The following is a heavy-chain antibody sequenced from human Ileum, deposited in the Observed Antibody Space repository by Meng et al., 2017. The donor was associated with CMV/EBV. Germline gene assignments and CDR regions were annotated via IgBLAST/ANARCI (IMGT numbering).Heavy chain of an antibody. J-gene: IGHJ6*02. CDR1: GFTFIKYA. CDR3: ARYSYSDRYFYGMDV. D-gene: IGHD1-26*01. Sequence: GGSLRLSCAASGFTFIKYAMSWVRQAPGKGLEWVSVIYTDDVKTYYADSVKGRFTTSRDNSKNTLYLQMNSLRAEDTAVYYCARYSYSDRYFYGMDVWGQGTTVTVSS. V-gene: IGHV3-23*03. CDR2: IYTDDVKT.